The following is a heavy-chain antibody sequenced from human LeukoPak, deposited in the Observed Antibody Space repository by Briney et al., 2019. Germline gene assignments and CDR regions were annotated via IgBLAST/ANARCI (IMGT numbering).Heavy chain of an antibody. J-gene: IGHJ4*02. Sequence: SETLSLTCTVSGGSISSYYWSWIRQPAGKGLGWIGRIYTSGSTNYNPSLKSRVTMSVDTSKNQFSLKLSSVTAADTAVYYCARDIGYCSSTSCYNWGQGTLVTVSS. CDR1: GGSISSYY. CDR2: IYTSGST. CDR3: ARDIGYCSSTSCYN. D-gene: IGHD2-2*02. V-gene: IGHV4-4*07.